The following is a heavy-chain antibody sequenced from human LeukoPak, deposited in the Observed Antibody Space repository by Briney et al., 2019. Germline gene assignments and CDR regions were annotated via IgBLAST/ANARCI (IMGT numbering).Heavy chain of an antibody. CDR2: INHSGST. V-gene: IGHV4-34*01. J-gene: IGHJ4*02. Sequence: SETLSLTCAVYGGSFSGYYWSWIRQPPGKGLEWIGEINHSGSTNYNPSLKSRVTISVDTSKSQFSLKLSSVTAADTAVYYCARGHNSGSGSYYRAFDYWGQGTLVTVSS. CDR1: GGSFSGYY. D-gene: IGHD3-10*01. CDR3: ARGHNSGSGSYYRAFDY.